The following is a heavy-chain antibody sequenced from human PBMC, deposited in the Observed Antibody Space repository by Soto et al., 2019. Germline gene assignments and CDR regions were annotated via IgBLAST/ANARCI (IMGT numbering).Heavy chain of an antibody. J-gene: IGHJ4*02. CDR1: GFTFSSYA. V-gene: IGHV3-30-3*01. CDR2: ISYDGSNK. CDR3: ARESITRIVVAIDY. Sequence: GGSLRLSCAASGFTFSSYAMHWVRQAPGKGLEWVAVISYDGSNKYYADSVKGRFTISRDNSKNTLYLQMNSLRAEDTAVYYCARESITRIVVAIDYWGQGTLVTVSS. D-gene: IGHD3-22*01.